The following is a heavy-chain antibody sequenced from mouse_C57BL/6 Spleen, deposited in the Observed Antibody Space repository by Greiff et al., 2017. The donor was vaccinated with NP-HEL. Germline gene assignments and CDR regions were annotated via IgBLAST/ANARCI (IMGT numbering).Heavy chain of an antibody. V-gene: IGHV1-15*01. CDR1: GYTFTDYE. CDR2: IDPETGGT. J-gene: IGHJ1*03. Sequence: QVQLQQSGAELVRPGASVTLSCKASGYTFTDYEMHWVKQTPVHGLEWIGAIDPETGGTAYNQKFKGKAILTADKSSSTAYMELRSLTSEDSAVYYCTWVGREGYFDVWGTGTTVTVSS. D-gene: IGHD4-1*01. CDR3: TWVGREGYFDV.